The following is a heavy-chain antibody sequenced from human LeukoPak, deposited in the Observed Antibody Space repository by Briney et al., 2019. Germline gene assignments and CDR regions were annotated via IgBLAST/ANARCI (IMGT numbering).Heavy chain of an antibody. V-gene: IGHV3-23*01. Sequence: GGSLRLSCAVSGFTFSSYAMSWVRQAPGKGLEWVSAISGSGGSTYYADSVRGRFTISRDNSKNTLYLQMNSLRAEDTAVYYCAKDRSSWLTYYYYYGMDVWGQGTTVTVSS. CDR3: AKDRSSWLTYYYYYGMDV. J-gene: IGHJ6*02. CDR2: ISGSGGST. CDR1: GFTFSSYA. D-gene: IGHD6-13*01.